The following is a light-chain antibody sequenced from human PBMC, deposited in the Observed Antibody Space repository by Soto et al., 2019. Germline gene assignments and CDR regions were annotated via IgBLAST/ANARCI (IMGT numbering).Light chain of an antibody. CDR1: QGIRND. Sequence: IQMTQSPSSLSASVGDRVTISCRASQGIRNDLAWYQQKPGKAPNLLIYAASTLQSGVPSRFSGSGSGTEFTLTISSMQPDDFATYYCQHYNSYSEAFGQGTKLDIK. V-gene: IGKV1-17*01. J-gene: IGKJ1*01. CDR3: QHYNSYSEA. CDR2: AAS.